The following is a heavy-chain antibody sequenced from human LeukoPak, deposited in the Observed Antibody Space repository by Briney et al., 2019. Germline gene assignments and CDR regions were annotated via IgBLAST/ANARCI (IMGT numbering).Heavy chain of an antibody. CDR2: IYYSGST. CDR1: GGSISSYY. CDR3: AREDTAKDAFDI. Sequence: PSETLSLTCTVSGGSISSYYWSRIRQPPGKGLEWIGYIYYSGSTNYNPSLKSRVTISVDTSKNQFSLKLSSVTAADTAVYYCAREDTAKDAFDIWGQGTMVTVSS. V-gene: IGHV4-59*01. D-gene: IGHD5-18*01. J-gene: IGHJ3*02.